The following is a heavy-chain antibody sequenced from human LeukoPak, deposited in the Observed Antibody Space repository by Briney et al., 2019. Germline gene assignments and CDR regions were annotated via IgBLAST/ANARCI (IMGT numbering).Heavy chain of an antibody. CDR1: GFTFSSYG. CDR2: IFYDGSHN. V-gene: IGHV3-33*01. D-gene: IGHD3-16*01. CDR3: AGGTYALDF. Sequence: GGSLRLSCAASGFTFSSYGMHWVRQAPGKGLESVALIFYDGSHNYYADSVKGRFTISRDNSKNTLYLQTNSLRAEDTAVYYCAGGTYALDFWGQGTLVTVSS. J-gene: IGHJ4*02.